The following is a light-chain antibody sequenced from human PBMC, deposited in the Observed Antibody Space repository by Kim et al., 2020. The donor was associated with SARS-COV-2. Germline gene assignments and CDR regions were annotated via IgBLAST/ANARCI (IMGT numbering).Light chain of an antibody. CDR1: QSLVYGNGNTY. CDR3: MQDTHWPFT. CDR2: KVS. J-gene: IGKJ3*01. Sequence: PASTSCRSRQSLVYGNGNTYLNWFHQMPGQSPRRLIYKVSNRDSGVPDRFSGSGSGTDFTLQISRVEAEDVGVYYCMQDTHWPFTFGPGTKVDIK. V-gene: IGKV2-30*01.